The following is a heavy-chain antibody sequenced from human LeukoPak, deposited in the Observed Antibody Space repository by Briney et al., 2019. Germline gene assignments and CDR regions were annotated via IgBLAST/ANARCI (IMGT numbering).Heavy chain of an antibody. D-gene: IGHD3-9*01. Sequence: SETLSLTCTVSGYSISSGYYRGWLRQPPGKGLEWIGTIYHSGSTCYNPSLKSRLTMSSVTSENQFSLKLTSVTAADTAVYFCARTYIDWLLSGFDFWGQGSLVTVSS. CDR1: GYSISSGYY. J-gene: IGHJ4*02. V-gene: IGHV4-38-2*02. CDR2: IYHSGST. CDR3: ARTYIDWLLSGFDF.